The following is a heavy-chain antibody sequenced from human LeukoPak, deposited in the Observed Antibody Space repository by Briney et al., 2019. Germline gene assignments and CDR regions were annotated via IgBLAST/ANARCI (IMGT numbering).Heavy chain of an antibody. CDR1: GFTFSSYN. V-gene: IGHV3-13*04. J-gene: IGHJ4*02. Sequence: PGGSLRLSCAASGFTFSSYNMHWVRQATGKGLEWISVICTAGDIYYSGYFKGKFTISSENTKNSLYLLLNSLSGGDTAVYYYDRASMLLERVFDYWGQGTPVTVSS. CDR2: ICTAGDI. CDR3: DRASMLLERVFDY. D-gene: IGHD3-16*01.